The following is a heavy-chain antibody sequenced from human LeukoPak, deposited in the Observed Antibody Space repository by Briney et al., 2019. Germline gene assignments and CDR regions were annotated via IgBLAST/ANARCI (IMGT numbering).Heavy chain of an antibody. J-gene: IGHJ4*02. V-gene: IGHV1-8*03. CDR1: GYTFTSYD. CDR2: MNPNSGNT. CDR3: ARARANSDFDY. D-gene: IGHD1-26*01. Sequence: ASVKVSCKASGYTFTSYDINWVRQATGQGLEWMGWMNPNSGNTVYAQKFQGRVTITRNTSISTAYMELCSLRSEDTAVYYCARARANSDFDYWGQGTLVTVSS.